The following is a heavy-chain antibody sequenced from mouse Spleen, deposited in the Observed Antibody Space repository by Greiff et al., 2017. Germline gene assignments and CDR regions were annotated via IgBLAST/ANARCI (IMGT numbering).Heavy chain of an antibody. CDR2: IDPENGDT. CDR3: TTTVVARGYFDV. D-gene: IGHD1-1*01. J-gene: IGHJ1*01. Sequence: EVKLMESGAELVRPGASVKLSCTASGFNIKDDYMHWVKQRPEQGLEWIGWIDPENGDTEYASKFQGKATITADTSSNTAYLQLSSLTSEDTAVYYCTTTVVARGYFDVWGAGTTVTVSS. V-gene: IGHV14-4*01. CDR1: GFNIKDDY.